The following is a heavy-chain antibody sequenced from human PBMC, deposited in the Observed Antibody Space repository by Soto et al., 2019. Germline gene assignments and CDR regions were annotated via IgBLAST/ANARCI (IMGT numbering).Heavy chain of an antibody. CDR1: GFTVSSNY. V-gene: IGHV3-53*04. CDR3: ASCYGSGSYRTNYYYSYYMDV. CDR2: IYSGGST. Sequence: GGSLRLSCAASGFTVSSNYMSWVRQAPGKGLEWVSVIYSGGSTYYADSVKGRFNISRHNSKNTLYLQMNSLNAEDTAVYYCASCYGSGSYRTNYYYSYYMDVWGKGTTVTVSS. D-gene: IGHD3-10*01. J-gene: IGHJ6*03.